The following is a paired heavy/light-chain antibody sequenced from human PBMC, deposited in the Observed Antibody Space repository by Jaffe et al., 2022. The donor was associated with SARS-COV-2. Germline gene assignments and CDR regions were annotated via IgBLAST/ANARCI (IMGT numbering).Light chain of an antibody. CDR2: DNN. CDR1: SSNIGNNY. Sequence: QSVLTQPPSVSAAPGQKVTISCSGSSSNIGNNYVSWYQQLPGTAPKRLIYDNNKRSSGIPDRFSGSKSGTSGTLGITGLQAGDEADYYCGTWDNSLNSYVFGSGTKVTVL. J-gene: IGLJ1*01. CDR3: GTWDNSLNSYV. V-gene: IGLV1-51*01.
Heavy chain of an antibody. J-gene: IGHJ5*01. D-gene: IGHD2-15*01. Sequence: QVQLVQSGSELKKPGASVTISCKASGYTFTDYAMNWVRQAPGQGLEYMGWINPKTGNPMYAPGFTGRFVISLDTSVSTAYLQISSLEAEDSAVYYCTRKHCDSWGQGTLVIVSS. CDR3: TRKHCDS. CDR1: GYTFTDYA. V-gene: IGHV7-4-1*02. CDR2: INPKTGNP.